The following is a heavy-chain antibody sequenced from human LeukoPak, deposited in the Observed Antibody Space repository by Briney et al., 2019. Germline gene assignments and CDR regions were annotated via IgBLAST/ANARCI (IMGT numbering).Heavy chain of an antibody. V-gene: IGHV3-21*01. CDR2: ISSRSSYI. J-gene: IGHJ4*02. CDR1: GFTFSSYS. Sequence: PGGSLRLSCAASGFTFSSYSMNWVRQAPGKGLEWVSSISSRSSYIYYADSVKGRFTISRDNAKNSLYLQMNSLRAEDTAVYYCARVSGYSYGLGIQAEDYWGQGTLVTVSS. D-gene: IGHD5-18*01. CDR3: ARVSGYSYGLGIQAEDY.